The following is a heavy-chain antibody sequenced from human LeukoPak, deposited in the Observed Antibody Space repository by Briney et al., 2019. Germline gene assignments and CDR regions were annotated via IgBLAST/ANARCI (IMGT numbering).Heavy chain of an antibody. CDR1: GFTFSNSW. V-gene: IGHV3-7*03. CDR2: INQDGGEI. Sequence: SGGSLRLSCAASGFTFSNSWMTWVRQAPGKGLEWVASINQDGGEIHYVDSVKGRFTISRDNAKNSLYLQMNSLRAEDTALYYCARGAYDSGYYYYMDVWGKGTTVTISS. D-gene: IGHD5-12*01. CDR3: ARGAYDSGYYYYMDV. J-gene: IGHJ6*03.